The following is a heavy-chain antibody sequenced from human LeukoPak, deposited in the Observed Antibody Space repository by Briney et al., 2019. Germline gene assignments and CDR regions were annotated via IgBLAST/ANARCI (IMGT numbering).Heavy chain of an antibody. CDR3: ARVLGSYGDSAY. V-gene: IGHV3-48*04. D-gene: IGHD4-17*01. CDR2: ITSGSSSM. CDR1: GFKFSSFS. Sequence: GGSLRLSCAASGFKFSSFSMSWVRQAPGKGLEWISYITSGSSSMSYADSVKGRFTISRDNAKNSLFLEMNSLRAEDTAVYYCARVLGSYGDSAYWGQGTLVTVSS. J-gene: IGHJ4*02.